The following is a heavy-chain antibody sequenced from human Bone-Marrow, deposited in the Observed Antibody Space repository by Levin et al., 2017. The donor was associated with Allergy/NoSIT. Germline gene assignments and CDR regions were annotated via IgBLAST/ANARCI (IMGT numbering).Heavy chain of an antibody. V-gene: IGHV4-30-4*01. J-gene: IGHJ5*02. CDR2: VFYSGST. Sequence: PSETLSLTCIVSGGSISSGDYYWSWIRQSPGKAPEWIGYVFYSGSTSYNPSLKSRLGISVDASKNQFSLKLRSVTAADTAVYSCGRVPRLEGYSDYWDGSWGQGTLVTVSS. D-gene: IGHD4-11*01. CDR1: GGSISSGDYY. CDR3: GRVPRLEGYSDYWDGS.